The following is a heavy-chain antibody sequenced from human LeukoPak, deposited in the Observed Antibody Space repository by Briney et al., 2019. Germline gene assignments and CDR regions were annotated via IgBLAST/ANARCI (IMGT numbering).Heavy chain of an antibody. CDR2: IWYDGSNK. D-gene: IGHD5-12*01. CDR3: ARGLGGGYSGYEDY. CDR1: GFTFSSYG. Sequence: PGRSLRLSCAASGFTFSSYGMHWVRQAPGKGLEWVAVIWYDGSNKYYADSVKGRFTISRDNSKNTLYLQMNSLRSDDTAVYYCARGLGGGYSGYEDYWGQGTLVTVSS. J-gene: IGHJ4*02. V-gene: IGHV3-33*01.